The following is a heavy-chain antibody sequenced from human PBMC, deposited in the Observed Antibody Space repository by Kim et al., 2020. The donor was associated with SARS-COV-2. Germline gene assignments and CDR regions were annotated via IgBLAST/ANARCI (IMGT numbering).Heavy chain of an antibody. V-gene: IGHV4-31*02. Sequence: TYYNPSLKSRVTISVDTSKNQFSLKLSSVTAADTAVYYCAPLGGYSDPVDWGQGTLVTVSS. CDR3: APLGGYSDPVD. J-gene: IGHJ4*02. CDR2: T. D-gene: IGHD5-12*01.